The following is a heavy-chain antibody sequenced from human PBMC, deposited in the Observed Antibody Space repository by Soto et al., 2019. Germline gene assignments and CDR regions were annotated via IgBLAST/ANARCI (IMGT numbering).Heavy chain of an antibody. J-gene: IGHJ4*02. Sequence: SETLPLTCAVYGGSFSGYYWSWIRQPPGKGLEWIGEINHSGSTNYNPSLKSRVTISVDTSKNQFSLKLSSVTAADTAVYCCARTLSKCSTSCYRRGQMMYFDYWGQGTLVTVSS. V-gene: IGHV4-34*01. CDR1: GGSFSGYY. D-gene: IGHD2-2*01. CDR2: INHSGST. CDR3: ARTLSKCSTSCYRRGQMMYFDY.